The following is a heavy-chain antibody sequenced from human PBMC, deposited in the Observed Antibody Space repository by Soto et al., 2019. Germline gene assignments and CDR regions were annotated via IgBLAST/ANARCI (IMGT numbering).Heavy chain of an antibody. CDR2: ISYDGSNK. J-gene: IGHJ4*02. Sequence: GGSLRLSCAASGFTFSSYAMHWVRQAPGKGLEWVAVISYDGSNKYYADSVKGRFTISRDNSKNTLYLQMNSLRAEDTAVYYCARDTYDSSGHYGLWGQGTLATVSS. CDR3: ARDTYDSSGHYGL. V-gene: IGHV3-30-3*01. D-gene: IGHD3-22*01. CDR1: GFTFSSYA.